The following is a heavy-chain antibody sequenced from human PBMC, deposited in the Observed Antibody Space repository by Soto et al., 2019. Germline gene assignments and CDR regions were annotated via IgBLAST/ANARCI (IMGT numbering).Heavy chain of an antibody. CDR3: ARQLWFGELLWHYYYYGMDV. V-gene: IGHV4-39*01. Sequence: SETLSLTCTVSGGSISSSSYYWGWIRQPPGKGLEWIGSIYYSGSTYYNPSLKSRVTISVDTSKNQFSLKLSSVTAADTAVYYCARQLWFGELLWHYYYYGMDVWGQGTTVTVSS. D-gene: IGHD3-10*01. CDR2: IYYSGST. CDR1: GGSISSSSYY. J-gene: IGHJ6*02.